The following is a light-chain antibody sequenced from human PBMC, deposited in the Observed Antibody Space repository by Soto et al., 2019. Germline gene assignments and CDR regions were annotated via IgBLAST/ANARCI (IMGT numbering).Light chain of an antibody. CDR2: GAS. CDR3: QQYNNWPYT. J-gene: IGKJ2*01. Sequence: EIVMTQSPATLSVSPGERATLSCRASQSVSSNLALYQQKPGQAPRLLIYGASTRATGIPARFSGSGSGTEFTLTISSLPSEDFAVYYCQQYNNWPYTFGQGTKLEIK. V-gene: IGKV3-15*01. CDR1: QSVSSN.